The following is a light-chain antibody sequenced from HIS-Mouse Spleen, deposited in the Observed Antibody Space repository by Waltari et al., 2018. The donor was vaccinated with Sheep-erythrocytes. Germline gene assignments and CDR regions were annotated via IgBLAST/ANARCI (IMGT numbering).Light chain of an antibody. Sequence: HTTHSPSSVSASVGDTVTITCRASQGISSRLAWYQQKPGKAPKPLIYAASSWQSGVPSRFSGSGSGTDFTLTISSLQPEDFATYYCQQANSFPITFGQGTRLEIK. CDR3: QQANSFPIT. CDR2: AAS. CDR1: QGISSR. J-gene: IGKJ5*01. V-gene: IGKV1-12*01.